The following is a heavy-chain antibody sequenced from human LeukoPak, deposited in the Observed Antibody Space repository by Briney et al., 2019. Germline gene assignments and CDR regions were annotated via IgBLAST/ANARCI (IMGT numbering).Heavy chain of an antibody. V-gene: IGHV3-74*01. CDR2: INPDGSST. J-gene: IGHJ4*02. Sequence: GGSLRLSCAASRFTFSNYWMHWVRQAPGKGLVWVSRINPDGSSTTYADSVKGRFTISRDNAKNSLYLQMNSLRAEDTAVYYCARDGGAMDHFDYWGQGTLVTVSS. CDR1: RFTFSNYW. CDR3: ARDGGAMDHFDY. D-gene: IGHD5-18*01.